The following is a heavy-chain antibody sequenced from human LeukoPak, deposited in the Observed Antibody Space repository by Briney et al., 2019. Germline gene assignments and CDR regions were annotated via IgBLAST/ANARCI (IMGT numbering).Heavy chain of an antibody. D-gene: IGHD4-11*01. V-gene: IGHV3-11*01. CDR2: ISSSGSTI. CDR1: GFTFSDYY. Sequence: GGFLRLSCAASGFTFSDYYMSWIRQAPGKGLGWVSYISSSGSTIYYADSVKGRFTISRDNAKNSLYLQMNSLRAEDTAVYYCASYSNPYYYYYYYMDVWGKGTTVTVPS. J-gene: IGHJ6*03. CDR3: ASYSNPYYYYYYYMDV.